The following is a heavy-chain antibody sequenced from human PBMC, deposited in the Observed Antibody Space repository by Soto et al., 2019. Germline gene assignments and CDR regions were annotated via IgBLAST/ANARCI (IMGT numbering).Heavy chain of an antibody. D-gene: IGHD3-10*01. Sequence: QVQLVQSGAEVKKPGASVKVSCKASGYTFTSYGISWVRQAPGQGLEWMGWISAYNGNTNYAEKLQGRVTMTTDTPTSTAYMELRSLRSDGTAVYYCARDQGVRGPFRWFDPWGQGTLVTVSS. V-gene: IGHV1-18*01. CDR1: GYTFTSYG. J-gene: IGHJ5*02. CDR3: ARDQGVRGPFRWFDP. CDR2: ISAYNGNT.